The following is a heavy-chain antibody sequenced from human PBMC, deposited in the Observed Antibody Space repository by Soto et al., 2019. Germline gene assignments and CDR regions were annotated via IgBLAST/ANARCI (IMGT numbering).Heavy chain of an antibody. CDR1: GGSFSGYY. D-gene: IGHD5-12*01. V-gene: IGHV4-34*01. CDR3: ARGEDLRVFDY. J-gene: IGHJ4*02. CDR2: INHSGST. Sequence: SETLSLTCAVYGGSFSGYYWSWIRQPPGKGLEWIGEINHSGSTNYNPSLKSRVTISVDTSKNQFSLKLSSVTAADTAVYYCARGEDLRVFDYWGQGTLVTVSS.